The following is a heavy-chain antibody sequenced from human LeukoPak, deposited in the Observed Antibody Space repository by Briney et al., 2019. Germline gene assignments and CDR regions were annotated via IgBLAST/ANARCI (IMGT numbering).Heavy chain of an antibody. D-gene: IGHD3-9*01. CDR3: ARGGARYYDILTGYYTEPFDY. Sequence: SETLSLTCTVSGGSISSYYWSWIRQPPGKGLEWIGYIYYSGSTNYNPSLKSRVTIPVDTSKNQFSLKLSSVTAADTAVYYCARGGARYYDILTGYYTEPFDYWGQGTLVTVSS. V-gene: IGHV4-59*01. J-gene: IGHJ4*02. CDR1: GGSISSYY. CDR2: IYYSGST.